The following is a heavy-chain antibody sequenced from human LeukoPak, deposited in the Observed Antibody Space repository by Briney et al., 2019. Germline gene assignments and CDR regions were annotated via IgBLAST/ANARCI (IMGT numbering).Heavy chain of an antibody. D-gene: IGHD3-22*01. V-gene: IGHV4-39*07. Sequence: SETLSLTCTVSGGSISNSFYYWGWIRQPPGMGLEWIGSLYYSGSTNYNPSLKSRVTISVDKSKNQFSLKLSSVTAADTAVYYCARQAYYYDSSGYQNPLDYWGQGTLVTVSS. J-gene: IGHJ4*02. CDR1: GGSISNSFYY. CDR3: ARQAYYYDSSGYQNPLDY. CDR2: LYYSGST.